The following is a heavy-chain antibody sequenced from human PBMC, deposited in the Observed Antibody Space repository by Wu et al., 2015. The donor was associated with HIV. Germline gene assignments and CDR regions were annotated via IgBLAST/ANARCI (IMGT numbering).Heavy chain of an antibody. CDR1: GYTFSNYG. D-gene: IGHD3-10*01. CDR2: INTDKGDR. V-gene: IGHV1-18*01. CDR3: ARGGVVIRGVYNYYLDY. Sequence: QVHLVQSGAEVKKPGASVKVSCKASGYTFSNYGISWVRQAPGQGLEWVGWINTDKGDRSYAQKLQDRVTMTTDTSTDTVYMELKSLRSDDTAIYYCARGGVVIRGVYNYYLDYWGQGTLVIVSS. J-gene: IGHJ4*02.